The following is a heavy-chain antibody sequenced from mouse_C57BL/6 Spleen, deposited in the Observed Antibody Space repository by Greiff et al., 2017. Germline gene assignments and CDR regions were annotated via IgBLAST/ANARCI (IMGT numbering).Heavy chain of an antibody. CDR1: GYTFTDYY. CDR2: IYPGSGNT. D-gene: IGHD1-1*01. J-gene: IGHJ2*01. CDR3: AGFGTSEDY. V-gene: IGHV1-76*01. Sequence: QVQLQQSGAELVRPGASVKLSCKASGYTFTDYYINWVKQRPGQGLVWIARIYPGSGNTYYNEKFKGKATLTAEKSSSTAYMQLSSLTSEDSAVYFCAGFGTSEDYWGQGTTLTVSS.